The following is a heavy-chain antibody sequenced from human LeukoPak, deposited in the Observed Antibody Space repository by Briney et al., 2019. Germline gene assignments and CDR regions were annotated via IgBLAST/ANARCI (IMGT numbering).Heavy chain of an antibody. D-gene: IGHD1-14*01. J-gene: IGHJ3*01. CDR3: VVVVEPPDSDGFDV. CDR1: GFTFGNSW. Sequence: PGGSLRLSCAASGFTFGNSWVHWVRHAPGKGLVWVSLINADGSTATYADSVKGRFTISRDNARNTLFLQMNSLTIEDTAVYYCVVVVEPPDSDGFDVWGQGTMITVSS. V-gene: IGHV3-74*01. CDR2: INADGSTA.